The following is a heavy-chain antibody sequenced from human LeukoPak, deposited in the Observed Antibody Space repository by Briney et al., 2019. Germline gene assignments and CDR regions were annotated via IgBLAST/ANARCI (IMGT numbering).Heavy chain of an antibody. V-gene: IGHV4-4*02. D-gene: IGHD3-22*01. Sequence: SGTLSLTCAVSGGSISGGKWWSWVRQPPGKGLEWIGEISHSGNPNYNPSLKSRLTISVDKAKNQFSLNLNSVTAADTAVYHCARHMTVTYDAFDIWGQGTMVTVSS. CDR2: ISHSGNP. J-gene: IGHJ3*02. CDR1: GGSISGGKW. CDR3: ARHMTVTYDAFDI.